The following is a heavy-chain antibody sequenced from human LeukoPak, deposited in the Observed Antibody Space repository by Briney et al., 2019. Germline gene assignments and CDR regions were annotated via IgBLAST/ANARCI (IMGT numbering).Heavy chain of an antibody. J-gene: IGHJ4*02. CDR3: AKPGYYYDSSGYTS. Sequence: PGGSLRLSCAASGFTFSSYAMSWVRQAPGKGLEWVSAISGSGGSTYCADSVKGRFTISRDNSKNTLYLQMNSLRAEDTAVYYCAKPGYYYDSSGYTSWGQGTLVTVSS. V-gene: IGHV3-23*01. D-gene: IGHD3-22*01. CDR2: ISGSGGST. CDR1: GFTFSSYA.